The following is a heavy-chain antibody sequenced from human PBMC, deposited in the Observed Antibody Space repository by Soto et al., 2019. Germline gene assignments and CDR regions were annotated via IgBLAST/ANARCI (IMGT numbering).Heavy chain of an antibody. Sequence: GGSLRLSCAASGFTFSSYWMSWVRQAPGKGLEWVANIKQDGSEKYYVDSVKGRFTISRDNAKNSLYLQMNSLRAEDTAVYYCARVPDYGSGSYYVDYWGQGTLVTVSS. J-gene: IGHJ4*02. CDR1: GFTFSSYW. CDR2: IKQDGSEK. V-gene: IGHV3-7*01. D-gene: IGHD3-10*01. CDR3: ARVPDYGSGSYYVDY.